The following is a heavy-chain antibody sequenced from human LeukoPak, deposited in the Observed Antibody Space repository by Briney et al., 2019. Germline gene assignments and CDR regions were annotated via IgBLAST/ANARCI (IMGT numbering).Heavy chain of an antibody. J-gene: IGHJ3*02. Sequence: PSETLSLTCTVSGGSISSYYWSWIRQPPGKGLEWIGYIYYSGSTNYNPSLKSRVTISVDTSKNQFSLKLSSVTAADTAVYYCARALFVGATLDIWGQGTMVTASS. CDR3: ARALFVGATLDI. CDR1: GGSISSYY. D-gene: IGHD1-26*01. V-gene: IGHV4-59*01. CDR2: IYYSGST.